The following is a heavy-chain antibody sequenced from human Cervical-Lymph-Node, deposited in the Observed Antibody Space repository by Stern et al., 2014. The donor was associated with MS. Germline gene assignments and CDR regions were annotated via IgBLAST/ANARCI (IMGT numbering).Heavy chain of an antibody. D-gene: IGHD7-27*01. Sequence: QVQLKESGPGLVKPSETLSLTCTVSGGSVSSGSYYWSWIRQPPGKGPEWIGYIYYSGSTNYNPSLKSRATISVDTSKNQFSLKLSSVTAADTAVYYCAREGANWGNFDYWGQGTLVTVSS. J-gene: IGHJ4*02. CDR2: IYYSGST. CDR1: GGSVSSGSYY. V-gene: IGHV4-61*01. CDR3: AREGANWGNFDY.